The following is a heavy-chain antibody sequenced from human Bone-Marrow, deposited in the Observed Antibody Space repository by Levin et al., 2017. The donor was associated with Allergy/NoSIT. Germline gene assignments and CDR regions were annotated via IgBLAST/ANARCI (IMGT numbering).Heavy chain of an antibody. CDR2: ISYDGSNK. Sequence: LSLTCAASGFTFSSYGMHWVRQAPGKGLEWVAVISYDGSNKYYADSVKGRFTISRDNSKNTLYLQMNSLRAEDTAVYYCAKGKTYCSGGSCYFGVHDAFDIWGQGTMVTVSS. CDR3: AKGKTYCSGGSCYFGVHDAFDI. D-gene: IGHD2-15*01. CDR1: GFTFSSYG. V-gene: IGHV3-30*18. J-gene: IGHJ3*02.